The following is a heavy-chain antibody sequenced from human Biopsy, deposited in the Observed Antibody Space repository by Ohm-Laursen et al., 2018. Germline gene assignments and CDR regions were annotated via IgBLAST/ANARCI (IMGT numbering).Heavy chain of an antibody. CDR1: GGSVISNTNY. CDR3: ARHPTGFWFDP. CDR2: IFYSGII. Sequence: TLSLTCSVSGGSVISNTNYWAWIRQPPGKGLEWIGSIFYSGIIYYNPSLKSRVSISVDTSKNQFSLNLNSVTAADTAVYYCARHPTGFWFDPWGKGTLVIVSS. V-gene: IGHV4-39*01. J-gene: IGHJ5*02.